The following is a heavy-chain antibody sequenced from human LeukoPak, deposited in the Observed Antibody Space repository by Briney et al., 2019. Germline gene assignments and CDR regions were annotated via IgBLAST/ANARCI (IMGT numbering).Heavy chain of an antibody. D-gene: IGHD6-19*01. CDR1: GYTFTSYD. CDR2: MNPNSGNT. Sequence: ASVKVSCKASGYTFTSYDINWVRQATGQGLEWMGWMNPNSGNTGYAQKFQGRVTITRNTSISTAYMELSSLRSEDTAVYYCARSETYDSSGWYLFDYWGQGTLVTVSS. V-gene: IGHV1-8*03. CDR3: ARSETYDSSGWYLFDY. J-gene: IGHJ4*02.